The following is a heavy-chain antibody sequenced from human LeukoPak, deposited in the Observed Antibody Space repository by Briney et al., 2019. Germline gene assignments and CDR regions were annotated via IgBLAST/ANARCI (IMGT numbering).Heavy chain of an antibody. Sequence: GSLRLSCAASGFTFDDYGMSWVRQAPGKGLEWVSGINWNGGSTGYADSVKGRFTLSRDNAKNSLYLQMNSLRAEDTALYYCAREAYYYGSGSYYTHYYYYYMDVWGKGTTVTVSS. D-gene: IGHD3-10*01. CDR3: AREAYYYGSGSYYTHYYYYYMDV. CDR2: INWNGGST. CDR1: GFTFDDYG. V-gene: IGHV3-20*04. J-gene: IGHJ6*03.